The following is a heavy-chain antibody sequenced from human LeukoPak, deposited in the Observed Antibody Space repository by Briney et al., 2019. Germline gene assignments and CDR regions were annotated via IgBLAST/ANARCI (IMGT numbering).Heavy chain of an antibody. Sequence: GSLRLSCTTSGFTFGDYAMSWVRQAPGKGLEWVGFIRNKTYGGTTDYAASVKGRFTISRDDSKSIAYLQMNSLKTEDTAVYYCTRGQSYFGTWGQGTLDSVSS. CDR3: TRGQSYFGT. J-gene: IGHJ4*02. CDR2: IRNKTYGGTT. V-gene: IGHV3-49*04. CDR1: GFTFGDYA.